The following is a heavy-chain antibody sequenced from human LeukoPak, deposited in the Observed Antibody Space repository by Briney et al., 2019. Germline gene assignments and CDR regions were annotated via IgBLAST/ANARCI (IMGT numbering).Heavy chain of an antibody. CDR3: AKDGSGSYYLPYSSFDS. V-gene: IGHV3-30*02. CDR2: IRYDGSNK. Sequence: GGSLRLSCAASGFTFSSYGMHWVRQAPGKGLEWVAFIRYDGSNKYYADSVKGRFTISRDNSKNTLYLQMNSLRAEDTAVYYCAKDGSGSYYLPYSSFDSWGQGTLVTVSS. J-gene: IGHJ4*02. CDR1: GFTFSSYG. D-gene: IGHD3-10*01.